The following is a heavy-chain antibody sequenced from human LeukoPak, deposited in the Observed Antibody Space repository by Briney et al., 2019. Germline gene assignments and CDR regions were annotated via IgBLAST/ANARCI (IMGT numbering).Heavy chain of an antibody. D-gene: IGHD3-3*01. J-gene: IGHJ4*02. V-gene: IGHV4-59*01. Sequence: SETLSLTCTVSGGSISSYYWSWIRQPPGKGLEWIGYIYYSGSTNYNPSLKSRVTISVDTSKNQFSLKLSSVTAADTAVYYCARTSYYDFWSGYYFFDYWGQGTLVTVSS. CDR2: IYYSGST. CDR3: ARTSYYDFWSGYYFFDY. CDR1: GGSISSYY.